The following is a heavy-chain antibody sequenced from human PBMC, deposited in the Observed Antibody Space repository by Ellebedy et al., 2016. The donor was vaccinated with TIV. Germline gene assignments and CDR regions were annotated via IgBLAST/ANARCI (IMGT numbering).Heavy chain of an antibody. CDR2: IKQDGSEK. Sequence: PGGSLRLSCAAYGFTFSRYWMSWVRQATGKGLEWVANIKQDGSEKYYVDSVKGRFTISRDNAKNSIYLQMNSLRAEDTSVYYCARGYASPNYWGQGTLVTVSS. CDR3: ARGYASPNY. D-gene: IGHD2-8*01. J-gene: IGHJ4*02. CDR1: GFTFSRYW. V-gene: IGHV3-7*01.